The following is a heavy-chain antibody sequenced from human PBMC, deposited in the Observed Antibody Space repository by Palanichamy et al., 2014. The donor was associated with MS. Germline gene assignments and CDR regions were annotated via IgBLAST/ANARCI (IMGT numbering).Heavy chain of an antibody. J-gene: IGHJ4*02. CDR1: GFTFRNYG. D-gene: IGHD3-10*01. V-gene: IGHV3-30*03. CDR3: ATLAYSSGSYHVDY. Sequence: QVQLVEVWGRAWSRPGRSLRLSCAASGFTFRNYGMHWVRQAPGKGLEWVAVILYDGSNQYYADSVKGRFTISRDNSKNTLYLQMNSLRVEDTAVYYCATLAYSSGSYHVDYWGQGTLVTVFS. CDR2: ILYDGSNQ.